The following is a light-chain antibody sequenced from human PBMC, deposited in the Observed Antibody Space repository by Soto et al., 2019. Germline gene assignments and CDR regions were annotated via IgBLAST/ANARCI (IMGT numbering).Light chain of an antibody. J-gene: IGLJ2*01. CDR2: ADH. CDR1: SGSSAPNF. Sequence: NFMLTQPHSVSESPGKTVTVSCTGSSGSSAPNFVQWFPQRPGSAPSTVSYADHQRPSGVPNRYSGSIDSSSNSAALTISGLQTEDEHDYWCQSFDNRVIFGGGTKLTVL. V-gene: IGLV6-57*02. CDR3: QSFDNRVI.